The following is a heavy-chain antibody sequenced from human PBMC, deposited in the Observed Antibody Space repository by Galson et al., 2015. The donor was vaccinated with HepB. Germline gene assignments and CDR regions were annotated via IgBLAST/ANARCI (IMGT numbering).Heavy chain of an antibody. Sequence: ETLSLTCAVSGGSISSSDWWSWVRQPPGKGLEWLGEIYHSGSTNYNPSLKSRVTISVDKSKNQLSLKLSSVTAADTAVYYCARGTDYAWELLYIWGQGTMVTVSS. D-gene: IGHD1-26*01. CDR2: IYHSGST. J-gene: IGHJ3*02. CDR1: GGSISSSDW. V-gene: IGHV4-4*02. CDR3: ARGTDYAWELLYI.